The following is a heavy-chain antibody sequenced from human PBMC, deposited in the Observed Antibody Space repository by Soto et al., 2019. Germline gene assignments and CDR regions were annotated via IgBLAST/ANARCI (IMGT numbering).Heavy chain of an antibody. CDR2: ISGSGGST. CDR3: AKVASSGYYSGPPRDY. V-gene: IGHV3-23*01. CDR1: GFTFSSYA. Sequence: PGGSLRLSCAASGFTFSSYAMSWVRQAPGKGLEWVSAISGSGGSTYYADSVKGRFTISRDNSKNTLYLQMNSLRAEDTAVYYCAKVASSGYYSGPPRDYWGQGTLVTVSS. J-gene: IGHJ4*02. D-gene: IGHD3-22*01.